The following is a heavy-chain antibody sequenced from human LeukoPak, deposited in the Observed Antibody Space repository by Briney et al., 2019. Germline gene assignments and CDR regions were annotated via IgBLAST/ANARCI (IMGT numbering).Heavy chain of an antibody. D-gene: IGHD1-26*01. J-gene: IGHJ6*02. CDR2: IYHSGST. CDR1: GGSISSSNW. CDR3: ARDESYSGSYYPSDWHYGMDV. Sequence: SETLSLTCAVSGGSISSSNWWSWVRQPPGKGLEWIGEIYHSGSTNYNPSLKSRVTISVDKSKNQFSLKLSSVTAADTAVYYCARDESYSGSYYPSDWHYGMDVWGQGTTVTVSS. V-gene: IGHV4-4*02.